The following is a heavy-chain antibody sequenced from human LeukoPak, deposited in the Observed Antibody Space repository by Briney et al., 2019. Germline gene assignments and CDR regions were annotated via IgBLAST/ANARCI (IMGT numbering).Heavy chain of an antibody. CDR3: ATTDIDCGGDCYPSLGY. CDR2: FDPEDGET. D-gene: IGHD2-21*02. CDR1: GYTLTELS. Sequence: ASVKVSCKVSGYTLTELSMHWVRQAPGKGLERMGGFDPEDGETIYAQKFQGRVTMTEDTSTDTAYMELSSLRSEDTAVYYCATTDIDCGGDCYPSLGYWGQGTLVTVSS. J-gene: IGHJ4*02. V-gene: IGHV1-24*01.